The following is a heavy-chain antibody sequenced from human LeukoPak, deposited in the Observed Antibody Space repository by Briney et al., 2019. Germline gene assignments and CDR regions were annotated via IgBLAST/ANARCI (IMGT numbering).Heavy chain of an antibody. V-gene: IGHV4-34*01. Sequence: PSETLSLTCAVYGGSFSGYYWSWIRRPPGKGLEWIGEINHSGSTNYNPSLKSRVTISVDTSKNQFSLKLSSVTAADTAVYYCARWEGGSYYDFGYWGQGTLVTVSS. CDR1: GGSFSGYY. J-gene: IGHJ4*02. D-gene: IGHD1-26*01. CDR2: INHSGST. CDR3: ARWEGGSYYDFGY.